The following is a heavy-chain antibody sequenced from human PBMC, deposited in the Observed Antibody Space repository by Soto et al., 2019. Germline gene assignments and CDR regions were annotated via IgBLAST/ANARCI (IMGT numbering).Heavy chain of an antibody. V-gene: IGHV4-31*03. CDR3: ARNVGDFGMDV. J-gene: IGHJ6*02. CDR1: GGSISSGGYY. D-gene: IGHD2-21*01. CDR2: IYYSGST. Sequence: PSETLSVTCIVSGGSISSGGYYWSWLRQHPGKGLEWIGYIYYSGSTYYNPSLKSRVTISLDTSKNQFSLKLSSVTAADTAVYYCARNVGDFGMDVWGQGTTVTVS.